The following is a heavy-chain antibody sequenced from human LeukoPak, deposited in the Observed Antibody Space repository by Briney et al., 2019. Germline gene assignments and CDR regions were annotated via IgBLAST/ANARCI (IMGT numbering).Heavy chain of an antibody. Sequence: SETLSLTCGVSGGSITSTNYWTWVRQPPGKGLEWIGEVNLQGSTNYNPSLMGRVAISVDMSENHISLQLTSVTAADTAVYYCARVGGRGLIKEEGIWGQGTMVTVSS. D-gene: IGHD1-26*01. V-gene: IGHV4-4*02. CDR3: ARVGGRGLIKEEGI. CDR1: GGSITSTNY. J-gene: IGHJ3*02. CDR2: VNLQGST.